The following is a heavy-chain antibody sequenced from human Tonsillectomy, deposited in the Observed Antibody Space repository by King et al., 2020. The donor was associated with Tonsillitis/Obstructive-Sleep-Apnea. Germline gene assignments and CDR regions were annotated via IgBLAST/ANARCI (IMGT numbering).Heavy chain of an antibody. CDR3: AKGSSGSYA. Sequence: VQLVESGGGVVQPGRSLRLSCAASGFTFSSYGMHWVRQAPGKGLEWVAVISYDGSNKYYADSVKGRFTISRDNSKNTLYLQMSSRRAEDTAVYYCAKGSSGSYAWGQGTLVTVAS. CDR2: ISYDGSNK. CDR1: GFTFSSYG. J-gene: IGHJ5*02. D-gene: IGHD1-26*01. V-gene: IGHV3-30*18.